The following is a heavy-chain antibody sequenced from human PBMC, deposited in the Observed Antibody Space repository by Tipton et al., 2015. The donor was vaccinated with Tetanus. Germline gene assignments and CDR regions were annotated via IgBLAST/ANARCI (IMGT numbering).Heavy chain of an antibody. J-gene: IGHJ4*02. V-gene: IGHV3-53*01. CDR1: GFSVSNNY. Sequence: VQLVQSGGGLIQPGGSLRLSCAASGFSVSNNYLSWVRQAPGKGLEWVSSISDSGVRTHYAGSVKGRFTLSRDNSKYTLFLHMDPLRAEDTAVYYCAKEVDVSSGWRNFDYWGQGTLVTVSS. D-gene: IGHD6-19*01. CDR3: AKEVDVSSGWRNFDY. CDR2: SDSGVRT.